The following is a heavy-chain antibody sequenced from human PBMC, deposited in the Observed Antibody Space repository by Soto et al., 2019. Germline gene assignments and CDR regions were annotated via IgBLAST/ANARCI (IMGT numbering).Heavy chain of an antibody. CDR1: GGSFSGYY. J-gene: IGHJ5*02. V-gene: IGHV4-34*01. CDR3: ARSAKKPGITMVRGVIRWFDP. Sequence: PSETLSLTCAVYGGSFSGYYWSWIRQPPGKGLEWIGEINHSGSTNYNPSLKSRVTISVDTSKNQFSLKLSSVTAADTAVYYCARSAKKPGITMVRGVIRWFDPWGQGTRVTVSS. CDR2: INHSGST. D-gene: IGHD3-10*01.